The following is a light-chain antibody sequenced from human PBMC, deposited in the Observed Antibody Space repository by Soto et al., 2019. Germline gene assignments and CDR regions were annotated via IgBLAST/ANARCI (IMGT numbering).Light chain of an antibody. Sequence: QSVLTQPASVSGYPGQSITISCTGTSSDVGGYNYVSWYQQHPGKAPKLMIYEVSNRPSGVSNRFSGSKSGNTASLTISGLQAEDEADYYCSSYTSSSTFYVFGTGTKVTV. V-gene: IGLV2-14*01. J-gene: IGLJ1*01. CDR1: SSDVGGYNY. CDR3: SSYTSSSTFYV. CDR2: EVS.